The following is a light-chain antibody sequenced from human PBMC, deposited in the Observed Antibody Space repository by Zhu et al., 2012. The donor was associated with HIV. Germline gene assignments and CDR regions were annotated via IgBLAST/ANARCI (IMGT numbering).Light chain of an antibody. CDR2: GAS. CDR1: QGVSSTY. Sequence: EIVLTQSPGTLSLSPGERASLSCRASQGVSSTYLGWYQQKPSQAPRLLIYGASSRATGIPDRFSGSGSGTDFTLTISRLEPEDFAVYYCQQYGSSPITFGQGTRLEIK. J-gene: IGKJ5*01. CDR3: QQYGSSPIT. V-gene: IGKV3-20*01.